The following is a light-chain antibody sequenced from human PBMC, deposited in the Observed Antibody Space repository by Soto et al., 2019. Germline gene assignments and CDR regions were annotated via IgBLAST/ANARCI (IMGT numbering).Light chain of an antibody. V-gene: IGLV2-14*01. CDR1: ISDVGSYKY. CDR3: ISYTTSSTYV. Sequence: QSVLTQPSSLSGSPGQSITISCTGSISDVGSYKYVSWYQQHPDKAPKPMIYEVSNRPSGVSTRFSGSKSGNTASLTISGLQAEDEANYYCISYTTSSTYVFGTGTKVTVL. J-gene: IGLJ1*01. CDR2: EVS.